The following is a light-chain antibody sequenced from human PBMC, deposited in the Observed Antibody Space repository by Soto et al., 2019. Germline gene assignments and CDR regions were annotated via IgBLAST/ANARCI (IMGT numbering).Light chain of an antibody. CDR3: AAWDDSLNGYVV. CDR1: SSNIGSNT. CDR2: SNN. V-gene: IGLV1-44*01. J-gene: IGLJ2*01. Sequence: QSVLTQPPSTSGTPGQRVTISCSGGSSNIGSNTVNWYQLLPGTAPKLLIYSNNQRPSGVPDRFSGSKSGTSASLAISGLQSEDEADYYCAAWDDSLNGYVVFGGGTKLTVL.